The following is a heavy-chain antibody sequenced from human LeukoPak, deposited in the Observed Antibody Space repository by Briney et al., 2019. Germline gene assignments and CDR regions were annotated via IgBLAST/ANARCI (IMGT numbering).Heavy chain of an antibody. V-gene: IGHV3-74*01. D-gene: IGHD2-2*01. CDR2: VNGDGSST. J-gene: IGHJ4*02. Sequence: GGSLRLSCAASVFTFSSYWMHWVRQAPGMGLVWVSRVNGDGSSTSYADSVKGRFTISRDNAKNTLYLQMNSLRAEDTAVYYCARDCSSTSCYSYWGQGALVTVSS. CDR3: ARDCSSTSCYSY. CDR1: VFTFSSYW.